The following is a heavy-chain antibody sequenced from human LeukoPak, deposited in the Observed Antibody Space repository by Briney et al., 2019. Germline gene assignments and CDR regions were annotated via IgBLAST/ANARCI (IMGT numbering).Heavy chain of an antibody. CDR3: AKDLLRYVYWVFDY. D-gene: IGHD3-9*01. J-gene: IGHJ4*02. Sequence: GGSLRLSCAASGFTFSSYAMSWVRQAPGRGLEWVSGISGSGGSTYYAGSVKGRFTISRDNSKNTLYLQMNSLRAEATAVYYCAKDLLRYVYWVFDYWGQGTLARVSS. CDR1: GFTFSSYA. V-gene: IGHV3-23*01. CDR2: ISGSGGST.